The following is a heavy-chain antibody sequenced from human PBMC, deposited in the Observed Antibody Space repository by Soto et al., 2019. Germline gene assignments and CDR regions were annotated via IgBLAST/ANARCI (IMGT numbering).Heavy chain of an antibody. Sequence: QVQLVQSGAEVKKPGSSVKVSCKASGDTFSSYAINWVRQAPGQGLEWMGGIIPMFGTANYAQKFRGRATTTAGGRTTTVYMERISLSSEGTAVYYCARVGPAHYCDSRGYNSPLDYWGQGTLVTVSS. D-gene: IGHD3-22*01. CDR3: ARVGPAHYCDSRGYNSPLDY. V-gene: IGHV1-69*01. J-gene: IGHJ4*02. CDR2: IIPMFGTA. CDR1: GDTFSSYA.